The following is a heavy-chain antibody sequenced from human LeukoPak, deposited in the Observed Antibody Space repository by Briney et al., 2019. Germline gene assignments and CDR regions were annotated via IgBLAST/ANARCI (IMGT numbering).Heavy chain of an antibody. D-gene: IGHD6-19*01. V-gene: IGHV3-9*01. CDR2: ISWNSGSI. CDR3: AKDKMAGIGYYFDY. CDR1: GFTFDDYA. Sequence: PGGSLRLSCAASGFTFDDYAMHWVRQAPGKGLEWVSGISWNSGSIGYADSVKGRFTISRDNAKNSLYLQMNSLRAEDTALYYCAKDKMAGIGYYFDYWGQGTLVTVSS. J-gene: IGHJ4*02.